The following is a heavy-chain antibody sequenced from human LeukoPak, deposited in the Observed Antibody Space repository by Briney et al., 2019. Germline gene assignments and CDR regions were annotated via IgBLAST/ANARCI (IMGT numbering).Heavy chain of an antibody. CDR1: GIILSNYW. J-gene: IGHJ5*01. CDR3: AREFRSGYNSRWFDY. CDR2: IKQDGSEK. V-gene: IGHV3-7*01. Sequence: GGSLRLSCAASGIILSNYWMSWVRQAPGKGLEWVANIKQDGSEKWYVDSVKGRFTISRDNAKSSLYLQMNSLRVEDTAVYYCAREFRSGYNSRWFDYWGQGTLVTVSS. D-gene: IGHD6-19*01.